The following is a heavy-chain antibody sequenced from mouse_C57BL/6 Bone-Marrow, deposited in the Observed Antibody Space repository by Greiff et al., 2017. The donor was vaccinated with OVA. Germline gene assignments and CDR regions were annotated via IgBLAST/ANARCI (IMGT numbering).Heavy chain of an antibody. CDR3: ARGITTVVACYYFDY. J-gene: IGHJ2*01. CDR1: GYTFTSYW. Sequence: QVQLQQPGAELVKPGASVKMSCKASGYTFTSYWITWVKQRPGQGLEWIGDIYPGSGSTNYNEKFKSKATLTVDTSSSTAYMQLSSLTSEDSAVYYCARGITTVVACYYFDYWGQGTTLTVSS. D-gene: IGHD1-1*01. V-gene: IGHV1-55*01. CDR2: IYPGSGST.